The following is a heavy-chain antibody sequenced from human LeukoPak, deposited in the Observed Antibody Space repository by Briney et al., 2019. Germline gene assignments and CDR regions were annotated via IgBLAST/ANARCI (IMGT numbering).Heavy chain of an antibody. D-gene: IGHD2-2*01. Sequence: GRSLRLSCAASGFTFSSYGMHWVRQAPGKGLEWVAVIWYDGSNKYYADSVKGRFTISRDNSKNTLYLQMNSLRAEDTAVYYCAKVCSSTSCFDYWGQGTLVTVSS. J-gene: IGHJ4*02. CDR3: AKVCSSTSCFDY. V-gene: IGHV3-33*06. CDR1: GFTFSSYG. CDR2: IWYDGSNK.